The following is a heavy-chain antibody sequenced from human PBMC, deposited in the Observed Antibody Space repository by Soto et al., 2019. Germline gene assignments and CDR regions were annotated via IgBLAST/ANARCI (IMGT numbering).Heavy chain of an antibody. CDR3: PRSLVVVTALDY. D-gene: IGHD2-21*02. J-gene: IGHJ4*02. V-gene: IGHV1-3*05. CDR2: INAGNGNT. Sequence: QVQLVQSGAEEKKPGASVKVSCKASGYTFTSYAMHWVRQAPGQRLEWMGWINAGNGNTKYSQKFQGRVTITRDTSASTAYRDLSSMRSQDTAVYYCPRSLVVVTALDYWGQGPLVPVSP. CDR1: GYTFTSYA.